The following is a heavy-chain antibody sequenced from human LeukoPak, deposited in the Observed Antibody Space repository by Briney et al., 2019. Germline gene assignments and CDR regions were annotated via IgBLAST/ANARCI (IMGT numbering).Heavy chain of an antibody. CDR3: ARLYLDSSLYDF. CDR1: GFTFSTYW. J-gene: IGHJ4*02. D-gene: IGHD2-21*01. V-gene: IGHV3-7*01. CDR2: INKDGREK. Sequence: GGSLRLSCAASGFTFSTYWMGWVRQAPGKGQEWVGNINKDGREKYYVDSVKGRFTIPRDNAKNSLHLQMNSMRAEDTAVYYCARLYLDSSLYDFRGQGALVTVSS.